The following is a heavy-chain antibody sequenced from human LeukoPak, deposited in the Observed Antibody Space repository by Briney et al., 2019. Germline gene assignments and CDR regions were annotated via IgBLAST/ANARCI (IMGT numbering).Heavy chain of an antibody. CDR2: IYTSGST. CDR3: ARATVTPPWWFDP. D-gene: IGHD4-11*01. J-gene: IGHJ5*02. V-gene: IGHV4-61*02. CDR1: GDSISSSSYY. Sequence: SETLSLTCTVSGDSISSSSYYWSWIRQPAGKGLEWIGRIYTSGSTNYNPSLKSRVTMSVDTSKNQFSLKLSSVTAADTAVYYCARATVTPPWWFDPWGQGTLVTVSS.